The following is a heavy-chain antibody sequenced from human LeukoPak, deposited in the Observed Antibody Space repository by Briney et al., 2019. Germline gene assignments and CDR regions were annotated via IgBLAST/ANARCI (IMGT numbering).Heavy chain of an antibody. CDR3: ARDRSSSSWHRPDYYYGMDV. D-gene: IGHD6-13*01. Sequence: PSETLSLTCTVSGGSISSGSYYWSWIRQPAGKGLEWIGRIYTSGSTNYNPSLKSRVTISVDTSKNQFSLKLSSVTAADTAVYYCARDRSSSSWHRPDYYYGMDVWGQGTTVTVSS. J-gene: IGHJ6*02. CDR1: GGSISSGSYY. V-gene: IGHV4-61*02. CDR2: IYTSGST.